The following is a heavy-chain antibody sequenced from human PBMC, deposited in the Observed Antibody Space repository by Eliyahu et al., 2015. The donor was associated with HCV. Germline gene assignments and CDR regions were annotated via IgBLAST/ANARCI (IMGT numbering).Heavy chain of an antibody. CDR3: AGERNIGAQEGMDV. D-gene: IGHD6-13*01. CDR1: GGSVINYY. V-gene: IGHV4-59*02. CDR2: IYYSGTGTP. Sequence: QVQLQESGPGLVKPSETLSLTCTVSGGSVINYYWSWIRRPPGKGLEWIGYIYYSGTGTPQYNPSLRGRVAISLDMSKNQFSLKLSSVTATDTAVYYCAGERNIGAQEGMDVWGQGTTVTVSS. J-gene: IGHJ6*02.